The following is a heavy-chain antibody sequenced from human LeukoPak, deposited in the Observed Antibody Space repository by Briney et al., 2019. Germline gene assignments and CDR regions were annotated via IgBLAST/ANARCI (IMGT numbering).Heavy chain of an antibody. CDR2: IYYSGST. CDR3: AGASGEVLMVYADMGAFDI. V-gene: IGHV4-30-4*08. J-gene: IGHJ3*02. D-gene: IGHD2-8*01. Sequence: PSETLSLTCTVSGGSISSGDYYWSWIRQPPGKGLEWIGYIYYSGSTYYNPSLKSRVTISVDTSKNQFSLKLSSVTAADTAVYYCAGASGEVLMVYADMGAFDIWGQGTMVTVSS. CDR1: GGSISSGDYY.